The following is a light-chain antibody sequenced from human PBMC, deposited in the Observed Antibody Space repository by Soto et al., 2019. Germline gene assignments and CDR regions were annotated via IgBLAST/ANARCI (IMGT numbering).Light chain of an antibody. J-gene: IGKJ3*01. CDR3: QHYGTSAL. CDR2: GAS. Sequence: EIVLTQSPGTLSLSPGDRATLSCRASQSVSSSYLAWYQQKPGQAPRLLIYGASSRATGIPDRFSVSASGTDFTLTISRLEPEDFAVYYCQHYGTSALFGPGTKVDIK. V-gene: IGKV3-20*01. CDR1: QSVSSSY.